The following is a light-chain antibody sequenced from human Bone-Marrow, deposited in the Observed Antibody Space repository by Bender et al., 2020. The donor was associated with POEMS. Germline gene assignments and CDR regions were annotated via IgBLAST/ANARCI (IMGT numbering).Light chain of an antibody. Sequence: SYVLAQPPAVSVAPGQTAIITCGENDIGSKSVHWYQQRPGQAPVLVVYDDSDRPSGIPERFSGSNSGNTASLTISRVEGGDEADYYCQVCHANTDWVFGGGTKLTVL. CDR1: DIGSKS. V-gene: IGLV3-21*02. CDR3: QVCHANTDWV. J-gene: IGLJ3*02. CDR2: DDS.